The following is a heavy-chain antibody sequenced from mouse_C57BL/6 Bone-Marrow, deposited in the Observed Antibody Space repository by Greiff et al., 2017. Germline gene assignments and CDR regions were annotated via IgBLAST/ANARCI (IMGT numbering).Heavy chain of an antibody. V-gene: IGHV6-3*01. CDR2: IRLKSDNYAT. CDR3: TEGAWFAY. Sequence: EVKLLESGGGLVQPGGSMKLSCVASGFTFSNYWMNWVRQSPEKGLEWVAQIRLKSDNYATNYAESVKGRFTISRDDSKSSVYLQMNNLRAEDTGIYYCTEGAWFAYWGQGTLVTVSA. CDR1: GFTFSNYW. J-gene: IGHJ3*01.